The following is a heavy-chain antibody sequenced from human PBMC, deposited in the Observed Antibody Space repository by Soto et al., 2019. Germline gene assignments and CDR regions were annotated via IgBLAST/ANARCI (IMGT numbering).Heavy chain of an antibody. CDR2: INPNSGGT. CDR1: GYTFTGYY. CDR3: ARAKTYYYYMDV. Sequence: QVQLVQSGAEVKKPGASVKVSCKASGYTFTGYYMHWVRQAPGQGLEWMGWINPNSGGTNYTQQFQGWVTMTRDTSISTAYMELSRLRSDDTAVYYCARAKTYYYYMDVWGKGTTVTVSS. V-gene: IGHV1-2*04. J-gene: IGHJ6*03.